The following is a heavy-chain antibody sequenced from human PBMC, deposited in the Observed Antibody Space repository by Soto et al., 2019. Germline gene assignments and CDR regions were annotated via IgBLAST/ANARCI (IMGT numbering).Heavy chain of an antibody. Sequence: SETLSLTCAVYGGSFSGYYWSWIRQPPGKGLEWIGEINHSGSTNYNPSLKSRVTISVDTSKNQFSLKLSSVTAADTAVYYCARGRGRYCTNGVCYRDRDYYYYYMDVWGKGTTVTVSS. CDR1: GGSFSGYY. CDR3: ARGRGRYCTNGVCYRDRDYYYYYMDV. CDR2: INHSGST. J-gene: IGHJ6*03. V-gene: IGHV4-34*01. D-gene: IGHD2-8*01.